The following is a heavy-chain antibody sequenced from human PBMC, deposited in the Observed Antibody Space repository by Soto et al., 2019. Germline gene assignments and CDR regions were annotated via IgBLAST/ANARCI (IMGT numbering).Heavy chain of an antibody. CDR1: GFTFSSYA. J-gene: IGHJ6*02. CDR3: AKDRVGSGWYGGDYYGMDV. D-gene: IGHD6-19*01. Sequence: EVQLLASGGGLVQPGGSLRLSCAASGFTFSSYAMSWVRQAPGKGLEWVSAISGSGGSTYYADSVKGRFTISRDNSKNPLYLQMNSLRAEDTAVYYCAKDRVGSGWYGGDYYGMDVWGQGTTVTVSS. V-gene: IGHV3-23*01. CDR2: ISGSGGST.